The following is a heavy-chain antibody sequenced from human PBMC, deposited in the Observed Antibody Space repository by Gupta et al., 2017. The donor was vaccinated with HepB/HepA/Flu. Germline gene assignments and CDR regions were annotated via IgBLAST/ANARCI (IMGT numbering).Heavy chain of an antibody. D-gene: IGHD3-10*01. J-gene: IGHJ6*02. CDR1: GFTFSSYG. Sequence: QVQLVESGGGVVQPGRSLRLSCAASGFTFSSYGMHWVRQAPGKGLEWVAVISYDGSYKYFADSMKGRFTISRDNSRNTLYLQMNSLRPEDTAVYFCLKDGGTLVRGAMDVWGQGTTVTVSS. CDR3: LKDGGTLVRGAMDV. CDR2: ISYDGSYK. V-gene: IGHV3-30*18.